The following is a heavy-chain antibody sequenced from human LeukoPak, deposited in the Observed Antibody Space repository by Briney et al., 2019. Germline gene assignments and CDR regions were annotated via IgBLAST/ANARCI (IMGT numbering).Heavy chain of an antibody. J-gene: IGHJ4*02. V-gene: IGHV3-66*01. CDR2: IYSGGNT. D-gene: IGHD3-16*01. CDR1: GFTVSSNY. CDR3: ARDRPRLRGYYFDY. Sequence: GGSLRLSCAASGFTVSSNYMSWVRQTPGKGLEWVSFIYSGGNTYYADSVKGRFTISRDISKNTLYLQMNSLRGEDTAVYYCARDRPRLRGYYFDYWGQGTLVTVSS.